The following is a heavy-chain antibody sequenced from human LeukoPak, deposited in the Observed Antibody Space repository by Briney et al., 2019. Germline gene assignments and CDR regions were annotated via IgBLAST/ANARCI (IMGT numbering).Heavy chain of an antibody. D-gene: IGHD2-21*01. CDR1: GFSFTNAW. CDR3: AYLRPNDYYYYYMDV. J-gene: IGHJ6*03. V-gene: IGHV3-15*01. Sequence: PGGSLRLSCEASGFSFTNAWMNWVRLAPGKGLEWVGRLKSRVDGGAADYAAPVKGRFTISRDDSKDTLYLQMNSLKNEHTGIYSCAYLRPNDYYYYYMDVWGKGTTVTVAS. CDR2: LKSRVDGGAA.